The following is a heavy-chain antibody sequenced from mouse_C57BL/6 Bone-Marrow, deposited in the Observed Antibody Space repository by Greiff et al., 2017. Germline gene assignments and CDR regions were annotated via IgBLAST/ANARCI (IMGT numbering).Heavy chain of an antibody. Sequence: EVQLQQSGPELVKPGASVKISCKASGYTFTDYYMNWVKQSHGKSLEWIGDINPNNGGTSYNQKFKGKATLTVDKSSSTAYMELRSLTSEDSAVYYCGRERKFGYYGSSCAMDYWGQGTSVTVSS. CDR3: GRERKFGYYGSSCAMDY. V-gene: IGHV1-26*01. J-gene: IGHJ4*01. CDR2: INPNNGGT. D-gene: IGHD1-1*01. CDR1: GYTFTDYY.